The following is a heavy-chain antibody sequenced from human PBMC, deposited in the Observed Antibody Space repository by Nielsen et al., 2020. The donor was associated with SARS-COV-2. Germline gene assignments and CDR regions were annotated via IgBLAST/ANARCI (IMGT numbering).Heavy chain of an antibody. Sequence: GGSLRLSCAASGFTFNAHAMNWVRQAPGKGLEWVGRIKSKTDGGTTDYAAPVKGRFTISRDDSTNTLYLQMNSLKTEDTAVYYCTTERVYDYVWGSYRPFDYWGQGTLVTVSS. D-gene: IGHD3-16*02. CDR3: TTERVYDYVWGSYRPFDY. CDR1: GFTFNAHA. V-gene: IGHV3-15*01. CDR2: IKSKTDGGTT. J-gene: IGHJ4*02.